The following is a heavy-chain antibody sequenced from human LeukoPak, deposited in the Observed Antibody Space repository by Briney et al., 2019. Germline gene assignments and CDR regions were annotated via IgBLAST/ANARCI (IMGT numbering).Heavy chain of an antibody. V-gene: IGHV3-21*01. CDR3: ARDVGRVVDEIDY. Sequence: PGGSLRLSCAASGFTFSNYAMNWVRQAPGEGLEWVSCISSRSSYIYYADSLKGRFTISRDNAKNSLYLQMNSLRAEDTAVYYCARDVGRVVDEIDYWGRGTLVTVSS. CDR1: GFTFSNYA. CDR2: ISSRSSYI. J-gene: IGHJ4*02. D-gene: IGHD2-15*01.